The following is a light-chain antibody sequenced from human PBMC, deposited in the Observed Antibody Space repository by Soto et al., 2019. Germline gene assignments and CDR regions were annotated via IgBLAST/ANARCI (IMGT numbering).Light chain of an antibody. CDR3: AAWDDSLSGYV. Sequence: QSVLTQPPSASGTPGQRVTISCSGSSSNIGSNYVYWYQQLPGTAPKLLIYRNNQRPSGVPARFSGSKSGTSASLAISGLRSEDEADYYCAAWDDSLSGYVFELGPSSPS. CDR2: RNN. V-gene: IGLV1-47*01. J-gene: IGLJ1*01. CDR1: SSNIGSNY.